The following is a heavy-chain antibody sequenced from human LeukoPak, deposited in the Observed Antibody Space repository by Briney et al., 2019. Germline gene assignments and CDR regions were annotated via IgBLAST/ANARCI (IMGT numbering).Heavy chain of an antibody. CDR1: GGSISSYY. Sequence: SETLSLTCTVSGGSISSYYWSWIRQPPGKGLEWIGYIYYSGSTNYNPSLKSRVTISVDTSKNQFSLKLSSVTAADTAVYYCARAYYYDRFGMDVWGQGTTVTVSS. D-gene: IGHD3-22*01. CDR3: ARAYYYDRFGMDV. V-gene: IGHV4-59*01. J-gene: IGHJ6*02. CDR2: IYYSGST.